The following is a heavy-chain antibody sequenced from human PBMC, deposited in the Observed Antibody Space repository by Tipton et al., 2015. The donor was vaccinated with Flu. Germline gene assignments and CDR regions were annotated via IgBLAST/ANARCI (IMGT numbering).Heavy chain of an antibody. CDR3: PREREDGADALYFFDV. V-gene: IGHV4-61*02. J-gene: IGHJ1*01. CDR2: IHISENT. D-gene: IGHD5-24*01. CDR1: GASISSRSFT. Sequence: TLSLTCSVSGASISSRSFTWSWIRQPAGKGLEWIGRIHISENTDYNPSLKRRVTISLDTSKNQFSLKLSSVTAADTAVYYCPREREDGADALYFFDVWGQGSLVTVSS.